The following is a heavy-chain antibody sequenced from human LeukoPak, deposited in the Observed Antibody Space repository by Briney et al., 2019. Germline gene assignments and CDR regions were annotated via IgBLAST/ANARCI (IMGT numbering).Heavy chain of an antibody. CDR1: GFTFSSDW. D-gene: IGHD5/OR15-5a*01. V-gene: IGHV3-7*01. J-gene: IGHJ4*02. CDR2: IRQDAKEI. CDR3: ARDKVSGPTLLDY. Sequence: GGSLRLSCAVSGFTFSSDWMIWVRQAPGKGPEWVANIRQDAKEIYYVDTVKGRFTISRDNAKNSLYLQMDSLRVDDTAVYYCARDKVSGPTLLDYWGQGTLVTVSS.